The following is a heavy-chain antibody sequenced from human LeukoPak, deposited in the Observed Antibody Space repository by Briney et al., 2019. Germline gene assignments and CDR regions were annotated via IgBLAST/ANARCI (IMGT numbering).Heavy chain of an antibody. CDR3: ARDPAGIVGPPY. Sequence: GGSLRLSCAASGFTFSSYAMSWVCQAPGKGLEWVAVISYDGSNKYYADSVKGRFTISRDNSKNTLYLQMNSLRAEDTAVYYCARDPAGIVGPPYWGQGTLVTVSS. V-gene: IGHV3-30-3*01. CDR1: GFTFSSYA. D-gene: IGHD2-21*01. CDR2: ISYDGSNK. J-gene: IGHJ4*02.